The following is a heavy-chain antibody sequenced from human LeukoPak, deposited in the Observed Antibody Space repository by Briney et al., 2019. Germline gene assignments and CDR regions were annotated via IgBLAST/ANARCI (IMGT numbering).Heavy chain of an antibody. V-gene: IGHV3-49*04. J-gene: IGHJ4*02. CDR3: TGDSPPIN. Sequence: GRSLRLSCTASGFTFGDCAVTWVRQAPGKGLEWVGFIRSKTSGGTTEYAASVKGRFTISRDDSRNIAYLQMNSLKIEDTAVYFCTGDSPPINWGQGTLVTVSS. CDR1: GFTFGDCA. CDR2: IRSKTSGGTT.